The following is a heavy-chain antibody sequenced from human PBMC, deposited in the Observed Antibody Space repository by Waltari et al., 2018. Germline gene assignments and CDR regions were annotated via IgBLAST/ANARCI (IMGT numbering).Heavy chain of an antibody. CDR2: IYPGDSDT. Sequence: EVQLVQSGAEVKKPGEYLKNSCKGSGYSFTSNWIGWVRQMPGKGLEWMGIIYPGDSDTRYSPSFQGQVTISADKSISTAYLQWSSLKASDTAMYYCARTPWYSGSYYYFDYWGQGTLVTVSS. D-gene: IGHD1-26*01. J-gene: IGHJ4*02. CDR3: ARTPWYSGSYYYFDY. CDR1: GYSFTSNW. V-gene: IGHV5-51*01.